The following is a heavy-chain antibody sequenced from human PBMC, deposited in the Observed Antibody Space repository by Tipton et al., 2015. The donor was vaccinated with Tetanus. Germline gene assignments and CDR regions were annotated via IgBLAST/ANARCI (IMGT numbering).Heavy chain of an antibody. CDR2: INHTGRT. Sequence: TLSLTCAVNGGSSSDYYWTWIRQAPGKGLEWIGEINHTGRTYYNPSLRGRVTIIPDTSKNQFSLKLTSVTAGDTAMYYCARGRGTYFFDSSGYYPKYYIDSWGQGTRVTVSS. CDR1: GGSSSDYY. V-gene: IGHV4-34*01. CDR3: ARGRGTYFFDSSGYYPKYYIDS. J-gene: IGHJ4*02. D-gene: IGHD3-22*01.